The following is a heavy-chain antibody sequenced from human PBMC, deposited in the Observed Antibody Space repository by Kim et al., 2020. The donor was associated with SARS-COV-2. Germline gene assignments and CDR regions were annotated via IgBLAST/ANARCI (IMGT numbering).Heavy chain of an antibody. CDR1: GGSISSSSYY. CDR3: ARVGLGSSGWSLFDY. CDR2: IYYSGST. Sequence: SETLSLTCTVSGGSISSSSYYWGWIRQPPGKGLEWIGSIYYSGSTYYNPSLKSRVTISVDTSKNQFSLKLSSVTAADTAVYYCARVGLGSSGWSLFDYWGQGPLVTVSS. V-gene: IGHV4-39*07. J-gene: IGHJ4*02. D-gene: IGHD6-19*01.